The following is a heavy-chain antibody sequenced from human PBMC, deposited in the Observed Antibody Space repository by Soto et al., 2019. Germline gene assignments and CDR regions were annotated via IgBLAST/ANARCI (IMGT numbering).Heavy chain of an antibody. V-gene: IGHV3-48*02. CDR3: VQAEEGIRDTVPVSAFQ. CDR2: ISSSSSTI. J-gene: IGHJ1*01. D-gene: IGHD3-3*01. Sequence: APGKGLEWVSYISSSSSTIYYADSVMGRFTISRDNAKNSLYLQMNSLRDEDTTVFFFVQAEEGIRDTVPVSAFQ.